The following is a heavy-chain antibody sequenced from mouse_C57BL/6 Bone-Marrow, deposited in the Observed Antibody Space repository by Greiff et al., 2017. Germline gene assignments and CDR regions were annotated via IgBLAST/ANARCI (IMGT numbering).Heavy chain of an antibody. J-gene: IGHJ4*01. Sequence: VQLQQPGAELVKPGASVKLSCKASGYTFTSYWMQWVKQRPGQGLEWIGEIDPSDSYTNYNQKVKGKATLTVETSSRTAYMQLSSLTSEDSAVYYCARGDYYGSPYAMDYWGQGTSVTVSS. V-gene: IGHV1-50*01. CDR1: GYTFTSYW. CDR2: IDPSDSYT. CDR3: ARGDYYGSPYAMDY. D-gene: IGHD1-1*01.